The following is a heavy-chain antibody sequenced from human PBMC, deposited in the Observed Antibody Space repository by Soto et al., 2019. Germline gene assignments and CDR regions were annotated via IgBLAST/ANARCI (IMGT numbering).Heavy chain of an antibody. CDR2: ISGSGGST. V-gene: IGHV3-23*01. CDR1: GFTFSSYA. CDR3: AKVIDVTGNLCDY. D-gene: IGHD1-20*01. Sequence: GGSMRLSCAASGFTFSSYAMSWVRQAPGKGLEWVSAISGSGGSTYYADSVKGRFTISRDNSKNTLYLQMNSLRAEDTAVYYCAKVIDVTGNLCDYWGQGTLVTVSS. J-gene: IGHJ4*02.